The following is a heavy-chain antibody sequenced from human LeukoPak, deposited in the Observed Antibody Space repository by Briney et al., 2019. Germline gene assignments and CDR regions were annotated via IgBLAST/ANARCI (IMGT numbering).Heavy chain of an antibody. V-gene: IGHV3-33*01. CDR3: ARARYCSSTSCPYYYGMDV. Sequence: GGSLRLSCAAAGFIFSSYGMHWVRQAPGKGLEWVAVIWYDGSNKYYGDSVKGRFTISRDNSKNTLYLQMNSLRAEDTAVFYCARARYCSSTSCPYYYGMDVWGQGTTVTVSS. J-gene: IGHJ6*02. CDR1: GFIFSSYG. D-gene: IGHD2-2*01. CDR2: IWYDGSNK.